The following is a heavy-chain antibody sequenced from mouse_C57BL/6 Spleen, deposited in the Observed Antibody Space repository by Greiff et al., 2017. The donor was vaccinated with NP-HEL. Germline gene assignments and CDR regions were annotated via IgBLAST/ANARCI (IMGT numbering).Heavy chain of an antibody. CDR2: IDPANGNT. V-gene: IGHV14-3*01. D-gene: IGHD1-1*01. J-gene: IGHJ2*01. CDR3: ARSAYGSSYVFDY. CDR1: GFNIKNTY. Sequence: VQLQQSVAELVRPGASVKLSCTASGFNIKNTYMHWVKQRPEQGLEWIGRIDPANGNTKYAPKFQGKATITADTSSNTAYLQLSSLTSDDTAIYYCARSAYGSSYVFDYWGQGTTLTGSS.